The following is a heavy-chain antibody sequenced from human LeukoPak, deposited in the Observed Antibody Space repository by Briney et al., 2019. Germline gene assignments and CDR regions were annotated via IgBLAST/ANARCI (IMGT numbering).Heavy chain of an antibody. CDR2: ISGSGGST. Sequence: PGGSLRLSCAASGFTVSSNYMNWVRQAPGKGLEWVSAISGSGGSTHYADSVKGRFTISRDNSKNTLYLQMNSLRAEDTAVYYCAKDELVYCGGDCPFDYWGQGTLVTVSS. V-gene: IGHV3-23*01. CDR1: GFTVSSNY. CDR3: AKDELVYCGGDCPFDY. J-gene: IGHJ4*02. D-gene: IGHD2-21*02.